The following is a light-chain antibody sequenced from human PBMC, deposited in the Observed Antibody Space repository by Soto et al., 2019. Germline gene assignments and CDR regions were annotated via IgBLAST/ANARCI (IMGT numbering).Light chain of an antibody. J-gene: IGLJ2*01. Sequence: QSVVTQPPSVSGAPGQRVTISCTGSSSNIGAGYDVHWYQQLPGTAPKLLIYGNTNRPSGVPDRFSGSKSGTSASLAITGLQPEDEADYYCQAYDSSLSGSVFGGGTKVTVL. CDR1: SSNIGAGYD. CDR2: GNT. V-gene: IGLV1-40*01. CDR3: QAYDSSLSGSV.